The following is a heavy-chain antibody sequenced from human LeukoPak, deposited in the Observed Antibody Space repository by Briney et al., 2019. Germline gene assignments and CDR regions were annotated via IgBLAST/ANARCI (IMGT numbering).Heavy chain of an antibody. D-gene: IGHD3-22*01. J-gene: IGHJ4*02. V-gene: IGHV4-30-4*01. Sequence: ASQTLSLTCTVSGGSISSGDYYWSWIRQPPGKGLEWIGYIYYSGSTYYNPSLKSRVTISVDTSKNQFSLKLSSVTAADTAVYYCARQSSGANLDYWGQGTLVTVSS. CDR3: ARQSSGANLDY. CDR1: GGSISSGDYY. CDR2: IYYSGST.